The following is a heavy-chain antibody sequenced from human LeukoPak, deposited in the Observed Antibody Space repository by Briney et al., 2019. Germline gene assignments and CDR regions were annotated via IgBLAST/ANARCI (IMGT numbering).Heavy chain of an antibody. Sequence: GSLRLSCAASGSNVSNDFMTWVRQAPGKGLEWVSLIYSDGSAYYADSVKGRFTTSKDSSKNILYLQMNSLRAEDTAVYYCASRQVAGGQGTLVTVSS. CDR3: ASRQVA. CDR2: IYSDGSA. CDR1: GSNVSNDF. J-gene: IGHJ4*02. V-gene: IGHV3-53*01.